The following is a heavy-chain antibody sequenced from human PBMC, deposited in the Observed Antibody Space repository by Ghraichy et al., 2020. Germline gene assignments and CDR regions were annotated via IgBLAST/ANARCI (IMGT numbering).Heavy chain of an antibody. CDR2: INPESGAT. V-gene: IGHV1-2*02. CDR3: VRDTAPSGSWWFDT. CDR1: GYTFTAYY. Sequence: ASVKVSCTASGYTFTAYYIHWLRQAPGQGQGPEWMGWINPESGATNPAQKFQGRITMTRDTSFNTVYLELSSLTSDHAVVYFCVRDTAPSGSWWFDTWGQGTLVIVSS. D-gene: IGHD6-13*01. J-gene: IGHJ5*02.